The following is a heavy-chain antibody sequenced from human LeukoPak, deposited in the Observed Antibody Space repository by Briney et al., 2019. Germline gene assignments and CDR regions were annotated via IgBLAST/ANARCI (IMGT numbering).Heavy chain of an antibody. CDR3: ASGSSSWYSVGD. CDR2: ISGSSSYT. J-gene: IGHJ4*02. D-gene: IGHD6-13*01. CDR1: GFTFSDYY. Sequence: NPGGSLRLSCAASGFTFSDYYMSWIRQAPGKGLEWVSYISGSSSYTNYADSVKGRFTISRDNAKNSLYLQMNSLRAEDTAVYYCASGSSSWYSVGDWGQGSLVTVSS. V-gene: IGHV3-11*03.